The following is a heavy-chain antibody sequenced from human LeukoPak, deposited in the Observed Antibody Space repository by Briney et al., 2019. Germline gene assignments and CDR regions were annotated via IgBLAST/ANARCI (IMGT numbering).Heavy chain of an antibody. CDR2: ISYDGSNK. J-gene: IGHJ4*02. Sequence: PGRSLRLSCAASGFTFSSYAMQWVRQAPGKGLEWVAVISYDGSNKYYADSVKGRFTISRDNSKNTLYLQMNSLRAEDTAVYYCARGLAAAGTRYFDYWGQGTLVTVSS. CDR3: ARGLAAAGTRYFDY. CDR1: GFTFSSYA. D-gene: IGHD6-13*01. V-gene: IGHV3-30*04.